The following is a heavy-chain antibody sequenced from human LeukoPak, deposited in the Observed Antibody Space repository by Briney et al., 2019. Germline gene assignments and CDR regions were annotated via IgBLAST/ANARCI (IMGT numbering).Heavy chain of an antibody. V-gene: IGHV4-4*07. CDR3: ARVALFGSGSYYWFDP. Sequence: ETLSLTCTVSGGAISGLDWRWIRQPAGKGLEWVGGIYVTGSTNSNPSLKSPVTTSVDMSKNQFSLKLSSVTAANTAVYFCARVALFGSGSYYWFDPWGQGTLVTVSS. CDR1: GGAISGLD. CDR2: IYVTGST. D-gene: IGHD3-10*01. J-gene: IGHJ5*02.